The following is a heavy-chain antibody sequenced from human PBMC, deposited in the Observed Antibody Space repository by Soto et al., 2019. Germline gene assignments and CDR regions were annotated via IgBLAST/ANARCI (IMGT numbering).Heavy chain of an antibody. Sequence: QVQLVESGGGVVQPGRSLRLSCAASGFTFSKYGMHWVRQAPGKGLEWVAVIWYDGSNKYYADSVKGRFTISRDNSKNTLYLQMNSLRAEDTAVYYCARDEWGSGSLDYWGQGTLVTVSS. CDR1: GFTFSKYG. J-gene: IGHJ4*02. CDR3: ARDEWGSGSLDY. CDR2: IWYDGSNK. V-gene: IGHV3-33*01. D-gene: IGHD3-10*01.